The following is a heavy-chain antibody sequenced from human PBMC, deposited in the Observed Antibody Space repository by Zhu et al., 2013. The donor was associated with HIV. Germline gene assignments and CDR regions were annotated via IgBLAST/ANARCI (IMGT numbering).Heavy chain of an antibody. CDR3: ARRTGFTNYYMDV. J-gene: IGHJ6*03. D-gene: IGHD3-9*01. CDR1: GGSMSSYY. V-gene: IGHV4-59*01. Sequence: QVQLQESGPGLVKPSETLSLTCTVSGGSMSSYYWSWIRQPPGKGLEWIGYIYYSGSTNYNPSLKSRVTISVDTSKNQFSLKLSSVTAADTAVYYCARRTGFTNYYMDVWGKGTTGHRLL. CDR2: IYYSGST.